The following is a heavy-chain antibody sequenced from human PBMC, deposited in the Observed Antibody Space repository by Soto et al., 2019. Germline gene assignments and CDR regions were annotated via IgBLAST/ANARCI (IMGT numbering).Heavy chain of an antibody. J-gene: IGHJ5*02. CDR2: MYHSGRT. CDR1: GGSISSNY. D-gene: IGHD3-10*01. CDR3: ARTYCSTITCQAGGNWFDP. V-gene: IGHV4-59*01. Sequence: QVQLQESGPGLVKPSETLSLTCTVSGGSISSNYWTWIRQPPGEGLERIGYMYHSGRTNYNPSLKSRVSMSVDTSKHQFSLRLSSVTAADTAVYFCARTYCSTITCQAGGNWFDPWGQVTLVTVSS.